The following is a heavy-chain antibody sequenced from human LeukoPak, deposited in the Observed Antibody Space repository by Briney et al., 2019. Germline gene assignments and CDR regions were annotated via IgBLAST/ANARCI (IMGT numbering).Heavy chain of an antibody. CDR1: EFTFSSYT. Sequence: PGGSLRLSCAASEFTFSSYTINWVRQAPGKGLEWVSSISSTSTYISYADSVKGRFTISRDNAKNSLYLQMNSLRDEDTAVYYCASVRDRDGPPGDYWGQGTLVTVSS. CDR2: ISSTSTYI. J-gene: IGHJ4*02. D-gene: IGHD5-24*01. CDR3: ASVRDRDGPPGDY. V-gene: IGHV3-21*01.